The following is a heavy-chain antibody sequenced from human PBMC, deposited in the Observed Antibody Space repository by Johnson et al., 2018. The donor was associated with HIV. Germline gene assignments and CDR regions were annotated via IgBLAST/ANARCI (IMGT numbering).Heavy chain of an antibody. CDR1: GFTFSNYA. J-gene: IGHJ3*01. Sequence: VQLVESGGGLVQPGGSLRLSCAASGFTFSNYAMHWVRQAPGKGLDYVSGISTNGGSTYYANSVKGRFTISRDNSKNTLYLQMSSLRAEDTALYYCAKGATRYKTDGSKHDGAFDVWGQGTMVTVSS. D-gene: IGHD1-26*01. CDR3: AKGATRYKTDGSKHDGAFDV. CDR2: ISTNGGST. V-gene: IGHV3-64*01.